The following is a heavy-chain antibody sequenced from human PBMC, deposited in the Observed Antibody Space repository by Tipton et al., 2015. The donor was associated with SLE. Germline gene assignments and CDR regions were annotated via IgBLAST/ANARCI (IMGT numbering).Heavy chain of an antibody. J-gene: IGHJ3*02. CDR3: ARGDYYDSSGFYAFDI. CDR2: IYHSGST. D-gene: IGHD3-22*01. V-gene: IGHV4-38-2*02. Sequence: LRLSCTVSGYSISSGYYWGWIRQPPGKGLEWIGSIYHSGSTYYNPSLESRVTISVDTSKNQFSLKLSSVTAADTAVYYCARGDYYDSSGFYAFDIWGQVTMVTVSS. CDR1: GYSISSGYY.